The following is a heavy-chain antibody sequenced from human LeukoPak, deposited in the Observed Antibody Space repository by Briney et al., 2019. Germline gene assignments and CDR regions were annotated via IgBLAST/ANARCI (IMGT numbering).Heavy chain of an antibody. J-gene: IGHJ6*03. CDR1: GYSFTSYW. D-gene: IGHD2-2*01. CDR2: IYPGDSDT. CDR3: ARTAKCSSTSCSYYYYMDV. Sequence: GESLKISCKGSGYSFTSYWIGWVRQMPGKALEWMGIIYPGDSDTRYSPSFQGQVTISADKSISTAYLQWSSLKASDTAMYYCARTAKCSSTSCSYYYYMDVWGKGTTVTVSS. V-gene: IGHV5-51*01.